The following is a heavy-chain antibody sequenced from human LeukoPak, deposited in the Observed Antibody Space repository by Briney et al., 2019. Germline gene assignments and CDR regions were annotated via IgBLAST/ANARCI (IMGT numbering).Heavy chain of an antibody. CDR1: GGTFSSYA. Sequence: SVKVSCKASGGTFSSYAISWVRQAPGQGLEWMGGIMPTFDTTEYAQKFQGRVSVTADAAATTVYMELSSLRSDDTAVYYCARDLPQHCRGTSCRTDTNPFDPWGQGTPVIVSS. D-gene: IGHD3-3*02. CDR3: ARDLPQHCRGTSCRTDTNPFDP. CDR2: IMPTFDTT. J-gene: IGHJ5*02. V-gene: IGHV1-69*13.